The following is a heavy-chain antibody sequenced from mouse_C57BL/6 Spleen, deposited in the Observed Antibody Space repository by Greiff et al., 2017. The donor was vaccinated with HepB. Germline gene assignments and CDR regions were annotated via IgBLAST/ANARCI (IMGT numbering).Heavy chain of an antibody. D-gene: IGHD1-1*01. CDR1: GYTFTDYN. CDR2: INPNNGGT. V-gene: IGHV1-22*01. Sequence: VQLQQSGPELVKPGASVKMSCKASGYTFTDYNMHWVKQSHGKSLEWIGYINPNNGGTSYNQKFKGKATLTVNKSSSTAYMELRSLTSEDSAVYYCARDGSRTGYFDVWGTGTTVTVSS. J-gene: IGHJ1*03. CDR3: ARDGSRTGYFDV.